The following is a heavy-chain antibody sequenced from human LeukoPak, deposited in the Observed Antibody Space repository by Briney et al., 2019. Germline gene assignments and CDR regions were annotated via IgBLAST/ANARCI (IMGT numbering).Heavy chain of an antibody. Sequence: SETLSLTCTVSSGSISTSNYYWGWVRQPPGKALEWIGNIFYSGSTYYSPSLKSRVTISVDTSKNQISPKLSSVTAADTAVYYCASPRAERSTWYAVDYWGQGTLVTVSA. CDR2: IFYSGST. V-gene: IGHV4-39*07. CDR1: SGSISTSNYY. J-gene: IGHJ4*02. D-gene: IGHD6-13*01. CDR3: ASPRAERSTWYAVDY.